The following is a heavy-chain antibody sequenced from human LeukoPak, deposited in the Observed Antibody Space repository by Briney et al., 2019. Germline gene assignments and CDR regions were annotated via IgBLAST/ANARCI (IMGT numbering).Heavy chain of an antibody. V-gene: IGHV4-59*01. J-gene: IGHJ5*02. Sequence: SETLSLTCTVPSGSLNGFYWSWIRQPPGKRLEWIGYVAYSGATNYNLSFKSRVTISLDTSKTQFSLKLSSVTAADTAFYYCARTVSGYYFNAWGPGTLVTVSS. CDR2: VAYSGAT. D-gene: IGHD5-12*01. CDR3: ARTVSGYYFNA. CDR1: SGSLNGFY.